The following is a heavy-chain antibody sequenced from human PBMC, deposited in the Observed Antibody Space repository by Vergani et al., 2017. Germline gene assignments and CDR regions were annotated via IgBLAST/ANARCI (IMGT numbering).Heavy chain of an antibody. CDR3: AKVGGYCSSTSCYTIGMDV. CDR2: ISYDGSNK. J-gene: IGHJ6*02. CDR1: GFTFSSYG. V-gene: IGHV3-30*18. Sequence: QVQLVESGGGVVQPGRSLRLSCAASGFTFSSYGMHWVRQAPGKGLEWVAVISYDGSNKYYADSVKGRFTISRDNSKNTLYLQMNSLRAEDTAVYYCAKVGGYCSSTSCYTIGMDVWGQGTTVTVSS. D-gene: IGHD2-2*02.